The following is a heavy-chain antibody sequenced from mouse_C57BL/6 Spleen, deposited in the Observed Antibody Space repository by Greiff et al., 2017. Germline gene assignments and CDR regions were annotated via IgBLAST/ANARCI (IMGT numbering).Heavy chain of an antibody. Sequence: EVKLMESGGGLVQPGGSLSLSCAASGFTFTDYYMSWVRQPPGKALEWLGFIRNKANGYTTEYSASVKGRFTISRDNSQSILYLQMNALRAEDSATYDCARYEDYEGDYFDYWGQGTTLTVSS. J-gene: IGHJ2*01. CDR3: ARYEDYEGDYFDY. CDR2: IRNKANGYTT. D-gene: IGHD2-4*01. CDR1: GFTFTDYY. V-gene: IGHV7-3*01.